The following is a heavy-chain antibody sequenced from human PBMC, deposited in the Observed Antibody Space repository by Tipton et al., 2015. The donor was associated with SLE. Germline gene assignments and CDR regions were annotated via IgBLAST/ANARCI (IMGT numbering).Heavy chain of an antibody. V-gene: IGHV4-61*02. J-gene: IGHJ3*02. Sequence: LRLSCTVSGGSISSGSYYWSWIRQPAGKGLEWIGRIYTSGSTNYNPSLKSRVTISVDTSKNQFSLKLSSVTAADTAVYYCARDAYDSRPTDAFDIWGQGTMVTVSS. CDR3: ARDAYDSRPTDAFDI. D-gene: IGHD3-22*01. CDR1: GGSISSGSYY. CDR2: IYTSGST.